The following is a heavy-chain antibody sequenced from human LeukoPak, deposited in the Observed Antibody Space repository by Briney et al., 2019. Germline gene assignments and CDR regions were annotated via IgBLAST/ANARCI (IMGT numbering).Heavy chain of an antibody. Sequence: GASVKVSCKASGGTFSSYAISWVRQAPGQGREWMGGIFPIFGTVNYAQKFQGRVTITADKSTSTAYMELSSLRSEDTAVYYCARSLFRFLEWSYRSYYYYYMDVWGKGTTVTVSS. D-gene: IGHD3-3*01. CDR3: ARSLFRFLEWSYRSYYYYYMDV. CDR1: GGTFSSYA. CDR2: IFPIFGTV. V-gene: IGHV1-69*06. J-gene: IGHJ6*03.